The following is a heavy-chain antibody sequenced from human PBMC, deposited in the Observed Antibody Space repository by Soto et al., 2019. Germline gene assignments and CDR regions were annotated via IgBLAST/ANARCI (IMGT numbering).Heavy chain of an antibody. CDR1: GFTFSSYA. V-gene: IGHV3-30-3*01. CDR3: ANVLPLVIIGRDAFDI. Sequence: QVQLVESGGGVVQPGRSLRLSCAASGFTFSSYAMHWVRQAPGKGLEWVAVISYDGSNKYYADSVKGQFTISRDNSKNTLYLQMNSLRAEDTAVYYCANVLPLVIIGRDAFDIWGQGTMVTVSS. J-gene: IGHJ3*02. CDR2: ISYDGSNK. D-gene: IGHD3-9*01.